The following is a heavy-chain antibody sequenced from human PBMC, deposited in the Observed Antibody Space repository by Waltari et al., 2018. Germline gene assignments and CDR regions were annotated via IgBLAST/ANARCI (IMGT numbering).Heavy chain of an antibody. CDR1: GLSCRNYD. D-gene: IGHD2-15*01. CDR2: IRNSGGNT. Sequence: EVQLLESGGGLVQPGGSLRLSCAASGLSCRNYDMAWVRQAPGKGLEWGSGIRNSGGNTYYGDSVKGRFAISRDNSRNTLHLQMNGLRAEDTAIYYCTSWRVVAGTGWFDSWGQGTLVTVSS. CDR3: TSWRVVAGTGWFDS. V-gene: IGHV3-23*01. J-gene: IGHJ5*01.